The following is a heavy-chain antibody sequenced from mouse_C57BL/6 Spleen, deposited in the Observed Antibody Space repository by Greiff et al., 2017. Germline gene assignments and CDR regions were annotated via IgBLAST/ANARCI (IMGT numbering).Heavy chain of an antibody. V-gene: IGHV1-15*01. D-gene: IGHD4-1*01. CDR2: IDPETGGT. CDR3: TRTGYAMDY. J-gene: IGHJ4*01. CDR1: GYTFTDYE. Sequence: VQLQQSGAELVRPGASVTLSCKASGYTFTDYEMHWVKQTPVHGLEWIGAIDPETGGTAYSQKFKGKAILTADKSSSTAYMELRSLTSEDSAVYYCTRTGYAMDYWGQGTSVTVSS.